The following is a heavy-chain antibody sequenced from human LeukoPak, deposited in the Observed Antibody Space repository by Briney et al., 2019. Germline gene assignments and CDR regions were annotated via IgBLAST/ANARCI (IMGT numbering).Heavy chain of an antibody. J-gene: IGHJ4*02. V-gene: IGHV3-23*01. D-gene: IGHD5-24*01. CDR1: GFTFNTYA. CDR2: ISGSGSNA. Sequence: GGSLRLSCAASGFTFNTYAMTWVRQAPGMGLEWVSGISGSGSNAYYAGSVRGRFTISRDNSKNTLYLQMNSPRVEDTALYYCAKDLQRWIQLPDYWGQGTLVTVSS. CDR3: AKDLQRWIQLPDY.